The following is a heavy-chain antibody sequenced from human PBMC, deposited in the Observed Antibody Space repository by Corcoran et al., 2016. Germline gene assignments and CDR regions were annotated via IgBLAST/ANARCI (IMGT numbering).Heavy chain of an antibody. CDR1: GGSFSGYY. D-gene: IGHD2-15*01. Sequence: QVQLQQWGAGLLKPSETLSLTCAVYGGSFSGYYWSWIRQPPGKGLEWIGEINHSGSTNYNPSLKSRVTISVDTSKNQFSLKLSSVTAADTAVYYCARGLRVVVGVAATPGFDPWGQGTLVTVSS. J-gene: IGHJ5*02. CDR3: ARGLRVVVGVAATPGFDP. V-gene: IGHV4-34*01. CDR2: INHSGST.